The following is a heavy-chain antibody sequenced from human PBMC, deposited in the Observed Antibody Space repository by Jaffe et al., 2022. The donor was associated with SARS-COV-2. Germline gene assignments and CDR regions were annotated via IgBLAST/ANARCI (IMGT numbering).Heavy chain of an antibody. D-gene: IGHD5-18*01. V-gene: IGHV3-23*01. Sequence: EVQLLESGGGLVQPGGSLRLSCAASGFTFSSYAMSWVRQAPGKGLEWVSAISGSGGSTYYADSVKGRFTISRDNSKNTLYLQMNSLRAEDTAVYYCAKERHPGGWDTAMVDYWGQGTLVTVSS. J-gene: IGHJ4*02. CDR2: ISGSGGST. CDR3: AKERHPGGWDTAMVDY. CDR1: GFTFSSYA.